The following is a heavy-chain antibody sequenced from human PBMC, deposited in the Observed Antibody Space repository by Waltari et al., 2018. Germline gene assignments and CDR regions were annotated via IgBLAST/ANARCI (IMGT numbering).Heavy chain of an antibody. Sequence: QVQLQESGPGLVKPSQTLSLTCTVSGASISSSGYYWSWIRQHPGKGLDWIGYNFHSGETYYNPSLRSRVRISVDTSQNQFSLRLNSATAADTAVYYCARDVAAAAGLDYWGQGTLVTVSS. CDR1: GASISSSGYY. D-gene: IGHD6-13*01. CDR2: NFHSGET. CDR3: ARDVAAAAGLDY. V-gene: IGHV4-31*03. J-gene: IGHJ4*02.